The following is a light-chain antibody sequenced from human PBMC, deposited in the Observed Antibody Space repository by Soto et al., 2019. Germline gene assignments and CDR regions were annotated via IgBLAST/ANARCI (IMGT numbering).Light chain of an antibody. CDR3: QQRSDWPIT. J-gene: IGKJ5*01. CDR2: GAS. V-gene: IGKV3D-20*02. Sequence: EIVLTQSPGTLSLSPGERATLSCRASQSVSSSYLAWYQQKPGQAPRLLIFGASNRATGIPTRFSGSGSGTDFTLAINRLEPDDFAVYYCQQRSDWPITFGQGTRLEIK. CDR1: QSVSSSY.